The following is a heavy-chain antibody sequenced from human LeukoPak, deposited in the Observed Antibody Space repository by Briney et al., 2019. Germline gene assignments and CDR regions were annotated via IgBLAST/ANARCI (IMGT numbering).Heavy chain of an antibody. V-gene: IGHV4-4*07. CDR3: ARDQSPGPYDFWSGYGYKGFDP. Sequence: SETLSLTCTVSGGSISSYYWSWIRQPAGKGLEWIGRIYTSGSTNYNPSLKSRFTMSVDTSKNQFSLKLSSVTAADTAVYYCARDQSPGPYDFWSGYGYKGFDPWGQGTLVTVSS. CDR1: GGSISSYY. CDR2: IYTSGST. J-gene: IGHJ5*02. D-gene: IGHD3-3*01.